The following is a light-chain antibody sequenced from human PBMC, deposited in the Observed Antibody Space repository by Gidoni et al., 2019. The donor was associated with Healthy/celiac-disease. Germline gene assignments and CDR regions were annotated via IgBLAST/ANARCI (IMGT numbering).Light chain of an antibody. V-gene: IGKV1-33*01. CDR1: QDISNY. CDR3: QQYDNLPT. Sequence: DIQMTQFPSSLSASVGDRVTITCQASQDISNYLNWYQQKPGKAPKLLICDASNLETGVPSRFGGSGSGTDFTFTISSLQPEDIATYYCQQYDNLPTFGGGTKVEIK. CDR2: DAS. J-gene: IGKJ4*01.